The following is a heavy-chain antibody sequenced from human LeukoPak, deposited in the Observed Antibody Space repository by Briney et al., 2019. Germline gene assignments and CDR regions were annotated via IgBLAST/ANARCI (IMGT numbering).Heavy chain of an antibody. J-gene: IGHJ4*02. CDR1: GGSISSYY. D-gene: IGHD3-10*01. CDR3: ARVQPHGSGSSFGY. CDR2: IYYSGST. V-gene: IGHV4-59*01. Sequence: SETLSLTCTVSGGSISSYYWSWIRQPPGKGLEWIGYIYYSGSTNYNPSLKSRVTISVDTSKNQFSLKLSSVTAADTAVYYCARVQPHGSGSSFGYWGQGTLVTVSS.